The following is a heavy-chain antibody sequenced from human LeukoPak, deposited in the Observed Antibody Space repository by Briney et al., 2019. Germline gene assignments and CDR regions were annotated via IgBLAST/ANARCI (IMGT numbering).Heavy chain of an antibody. CDR1: GFTFGDYA. D-gene: IGHD4-17*01. CDR2: IRSKAYGGTT. Sequence: PGGSLRLSCTASGFTFGDYAMSWSRQAPGKGLEWVGFIRSKAYGGTTEYAASVKGRFTISRDDSKSIAYLQMNSLKTEDTAVYYCTRYGDYPPFDYWGQGTLVTVSS. V-gene: IGHV3-49*03. CDR3: TRYGDYPPFDY. J-gene: IGHJ4*02.